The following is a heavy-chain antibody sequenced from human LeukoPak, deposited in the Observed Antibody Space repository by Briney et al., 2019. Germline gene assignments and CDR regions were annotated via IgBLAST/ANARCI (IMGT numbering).Heavy chain of an antibody. J-gene: IGHJ6*02. Sequence: PSETLSLTCTVSGGSISSYYWSWIRQPPGKGLEWIGYISYIGSTNYNPSLKSRVTISVDTSKNQFSLKLGSVTAADTAVYYCARQGYSSVWYGAGGLDVWGQGTTVTVSS. CDR1: GGSISSYY. V-gene: IGHV4-59*08. CDR3: ARQGYSSVWYGAGGLDV. CDR2: ISYIGST. D-gene: IGHD6-19*01.